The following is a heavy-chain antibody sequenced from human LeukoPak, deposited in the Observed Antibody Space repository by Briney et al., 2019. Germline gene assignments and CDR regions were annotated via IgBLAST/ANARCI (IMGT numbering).Heavy chain of an antibody. D-gene: IGHD5-24*01. V-gene: IGHV1-2*02. J-gene: IGHJ4*02. CDR2: INPNSGGT. CDR1: GYTFTGYY. Sequence: ASVKVSCKASGYTFTGYYMHWVRQAPGQGLEWMGWINPNSGGTNYAQKFQGRVTMTRDTSISTAYMELSRLRSDDTAVYYCARDLWGWLQSKAPFDYWGQGTLVTVS. CDR3: ARDLWGWLQSKAPFDY.